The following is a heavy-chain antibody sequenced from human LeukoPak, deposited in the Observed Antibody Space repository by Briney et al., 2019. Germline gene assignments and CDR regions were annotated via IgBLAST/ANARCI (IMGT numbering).Heavy chain of an antibody. D-gene: IGHD3-22*01. CDR1: GYSFTSYW. V-gene: IGHV5-10-1*01. CDR3: ARQEGGVSGYYYEDKLTFDY. Sequence: GESLKISCKGSGYSFTSYWISWVRQMPGKGLEWMGRIDPSDSYTNYSPSFQGHVTISADKSISTAYLQWSSLKASDTAMYYCARQEGGVSGYYYEDKLTFDYWGQGTLVTVSS. J-gene: IGHJ4*02. CDR2: IDPSDSYT.